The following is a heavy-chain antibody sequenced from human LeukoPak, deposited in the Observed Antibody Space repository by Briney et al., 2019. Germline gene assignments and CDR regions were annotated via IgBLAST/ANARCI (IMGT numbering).Heavy chain of an antibody. Sequence: GRSLRLSCAASGFTFSSYAMSWVRQAPGKGLEWVSAISGSGGSTYYADSVKGRFTISRDNSKNTLYLQMNGLRAEDTAVYYCAKDVVAVAGISDYWGQGTLVTVSS. V-gene: IGHV3-23*01. CDR1: GFTFSSYA. CDR2: ISGSGGST. CDR3: AKDVVAVAGISDY. D-gene: IGHD6-19*01. J-gene: IGHJ4*02.